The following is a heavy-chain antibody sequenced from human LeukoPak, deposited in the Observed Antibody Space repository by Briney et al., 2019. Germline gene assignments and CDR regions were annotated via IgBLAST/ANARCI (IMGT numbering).Heavy chain of an antibody. V-gene: IGHV4-34*01. CDR1: GGSFSGYY. J-gene: IGHJ2*01. CDR2: INHSGST. D-gene: IGHD3-22*01. CDR3: AGRPGSYYDSSGYYWYFDL. Sequence: SETLSLTCAVYGGSFSGYYWSWIRQPPGKGLEWIGEINHSGSTNYNPSLKSRVTISVDTSKNQFSLKLGSVTAADTAVYYCAGRPGSYYDSSGYYWYFDLWGRGTLVTVSS.